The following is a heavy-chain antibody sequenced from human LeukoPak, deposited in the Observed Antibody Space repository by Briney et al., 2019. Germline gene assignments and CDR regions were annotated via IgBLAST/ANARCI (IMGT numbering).Heavy chain of an antibody. Sequence: GASVTVSCKASGYTFTSYDINWVRQATGQGLEWMGWMNPNSGNTGYAQKFQGRVTMTRNTSISTAYMELSSLRSEDTAVYYCAKQLGYCSDGSCYFPYWGQGTLVTVSS. CDR2: MNPNSGNT. V-gene: IGHV1-8*01. CDR1: GYTFTSYD. D-gene: IGHD2-15*01. CDR3: AKQLGYCSDGSCYFPY. J-gene: IGHJ4*02.